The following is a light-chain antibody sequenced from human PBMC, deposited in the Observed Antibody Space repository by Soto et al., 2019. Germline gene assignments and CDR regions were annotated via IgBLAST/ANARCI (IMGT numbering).Light chain of an antibody. Sequence: QSVLTQPASVSGSPGQSITISCTGTSSDFGRYNLVSWYQQYPGKAPKLMIYDGSERPSGVSNRFSGSKSGNTASLTISGLQADDEADYYCCAYAGSSPLFGGGTKLTVL. CDR1: SSDFGRYNL. CDR3: CAYAGSSPL. J-gene: IGLJ3*02. CDR2: DGS. V-gene: IGLV2-23*01.